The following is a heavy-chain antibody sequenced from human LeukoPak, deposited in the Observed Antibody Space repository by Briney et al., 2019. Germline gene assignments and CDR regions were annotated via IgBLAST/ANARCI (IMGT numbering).Heavy chain of an antibody. CDR1: GFTFDDNA. Sequence: SLRLSCAASGFTFDDNAMHWVRQAPGEGREWVSGISGNSGSIGYAVSVKGRFTISRDNAKNSLYLQMNSLRAEDTALYYCAKDFGYDSSGYYDYWGQGTLVTVSS. J-gene: IGHJ4*02. CDR2: ISGNSGSI. V-gene: IGHV3-9*01. D-gene: IGHD3-22*01. CDR3: AKDFGYDSSGYYDY.